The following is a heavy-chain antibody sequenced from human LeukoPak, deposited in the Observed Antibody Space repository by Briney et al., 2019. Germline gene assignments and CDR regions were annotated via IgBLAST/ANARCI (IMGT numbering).Heavy chain of an antibody. CDR1: GGTFSSYA. CDR3: ARADGDGQYNWFDP. CDR2: IIPIFGTA. D-gene: IGHD7-27*01. Sequence: GASVKVSCQASGGTFSSYAISWVRQAPGQGLEWMGGIIPIFGTANYAQKFQGRVTITADESTSTAYMELSSLRSEDTAVYYCARADGDGQYNWFDPWGQGTLVTVSS. J-gene: IGHJ5*02. V-gene: IGHV1-69*13.